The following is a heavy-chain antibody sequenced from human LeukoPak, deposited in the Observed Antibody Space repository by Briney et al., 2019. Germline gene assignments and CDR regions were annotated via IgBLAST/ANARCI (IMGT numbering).Heavy chain of an antibody. CDR1: GFTVSSNY. J-gene: IGHJ6*03. V-gene: IGHV3-53*01. CDR3: AREQGRYYHYYMDV. Sequence: GGSLRLSCAASGFTVSSNYMSWVRQAPGKGLEWVSVIYSGGSTYYADSVKGRFTISRDNSKNTLYLQMNSLRAEDTAAYYCAREQGRYYHYYMDVWGKGTTVTVSS. CDR2: IYSGGST.